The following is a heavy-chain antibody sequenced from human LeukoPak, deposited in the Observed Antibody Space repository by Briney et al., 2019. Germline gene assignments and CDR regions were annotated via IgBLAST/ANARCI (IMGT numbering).Heavy chain of an antibody. CDR2: ISYDGSNK. D-gene: IGHD6-13*01. V-gene: IGHV3-30*04. Sequence: GGSLRLSCAASGFTFSSYAMHWVRQAPGKGLEWVAVISYDGSNKYYADSVKGRFTISRDNSKNTLYLQMNSLRAEDTAVYYCARDRIAAAGNFLAYWGQGTLVTVSS. J-gene: IGHJ4*02. CDR1: GFTFSSYA. CDR3: ARDRIAAAGNFLAY.